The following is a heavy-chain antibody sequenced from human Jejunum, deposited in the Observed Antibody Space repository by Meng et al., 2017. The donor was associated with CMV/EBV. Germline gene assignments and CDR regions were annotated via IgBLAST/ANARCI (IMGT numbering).Heavy chain of an antibody. Sequence: TASGYTFSRVDMDWVRQARGQGLEWMGIINPSAGHTSYAQKFQGRVTMTRDTSTSTGYIELSSLRSDDTAVYYCARDSAGGTNCFAPWGQGTLVTVSS. CDR3: ARDSAGGTNCFAP. V-gene: IGHV1-46*01. D-gene: IGHD3-16*01. CDR2: INPSAGHT. J-gene: IGHJ5*02. CDR1: GYTFSRVD.